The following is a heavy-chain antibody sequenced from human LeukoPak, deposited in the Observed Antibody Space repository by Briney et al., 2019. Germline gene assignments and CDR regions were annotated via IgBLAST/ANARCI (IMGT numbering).Heavy chain of an antibody. CDR2: IWYDGSNK. D-gene: IGHD6-13*01. CDR3: ASGNSSS. Sequence: GGSLRLSCAASGFTFSSYGMHWVRQGPGKGLEWVAVIWYDGSNKDYADSVKGRFTISRDNSKNTLYLQMNSLRVEDTAVYYCASGNSSSWGQGTLVTVSS. V-gene: IGHV3-33*01. J-gene: IGHJ4*02. CDR1: GFTFSSYG.